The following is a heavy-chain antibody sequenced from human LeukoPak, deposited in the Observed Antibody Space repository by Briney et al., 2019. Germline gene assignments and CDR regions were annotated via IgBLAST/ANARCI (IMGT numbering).Heavy chain of an antibody. D-gene: IGHD6-13*01. Sequence: SLKVSCKASGGTFSSYAITWVRQAPGQGLEWMGRIIPIFGTANYAQKFQGRVTITTDESTSTAYMELSTLRSDDTAVYYCARERPPGDSSNWFLEGYFDIWGQGTLVTVSS. V-gene: IGHV1-69*05. CDR3: ARERPPGDSSNWFLEGYFDI. CDR1: GGTFSSYA. CDR2: IIPIFGTA. J-gene: IGHJ4*02.